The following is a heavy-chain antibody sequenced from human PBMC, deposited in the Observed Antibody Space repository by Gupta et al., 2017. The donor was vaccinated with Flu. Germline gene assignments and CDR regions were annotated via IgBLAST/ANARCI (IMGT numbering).Heavy chain of an antibody. CDR3: ASRGWNRISSFDS. CDR1: GLAFSDYA. Sequence: EVQLLVSGGGLVQHGGSVQLSCAGSGLAFSDYAMNWVRQAPGKGLEWVSIINHNGQSTHYADSVKGRFTISRDDSKSTLYLQMNNLGVEDTAVYYCASRGWNRISSFDSWGQGTLVTVSS. J-gene: IGHJ4*02. D-gene: IGHD6-19*01. V-gene: IGHV3-23*01. CDR2: INHNGQST.